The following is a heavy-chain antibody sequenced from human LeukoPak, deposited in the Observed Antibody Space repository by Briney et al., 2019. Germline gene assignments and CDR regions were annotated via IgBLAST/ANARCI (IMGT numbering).Heavy chain of an antibody. Sequence: PGGSLRLSCAAFGFTFSSYNMNWVRQAPGKGLEWVSYISSSGTTIYYADSVKGRFTISRDNAENSLFLQMNSLRAEDTAVYYCARNGFESSGYYAIDSWGQGTLVTVSS. J-gene: IGHJ4*02. D-gene: IGHD3-22*01. CDR2: ISSSGTTI. CDR1: GFTFSSYN. V-gene: IGHV3-48*01. CDR3: ARNGFESSGYYAIDS.